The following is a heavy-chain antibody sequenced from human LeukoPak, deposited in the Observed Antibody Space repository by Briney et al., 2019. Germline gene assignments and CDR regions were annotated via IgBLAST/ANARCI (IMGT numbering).Heavy chain of an antibody. Sequence: GASVKVSCKASGYTFTSYGISWVRQAPGQGLEWMGIINPSGGSTSYAQKFQGRVTMTRDTSTSTAYMELSSLRSEDTAVYYCARLTPDYGDSIDYWGQGTLVTVSS. J-gene: IGHJ4*02. CDR2: INPSGGST. D-gene: IGHD4-17*01. CDR1: GYTFTSYG. CDR3: ARLTPDYGDSIDY. V-gene: IGHV1-46*01.